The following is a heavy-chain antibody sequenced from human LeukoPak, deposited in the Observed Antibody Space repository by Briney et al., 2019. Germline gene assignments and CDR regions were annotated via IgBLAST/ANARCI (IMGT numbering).Heavy chain of an antibody. CDR1: GGSISSYY. V-gene: IGHV4-59*01. J-gene: IGHJ3*02. Sequence: SETLSLTCTVSGGSISSYYWSWIRQPPGKGLEWIGYIYYSGSTNYNPSLKSRVTISVDTSKNQFSLRLSSVTAADTAVYYCARTVAVAGTSAFDIWGQGTMVTVSS. CDR2: IYYSGST. D-gene: IGHD6-19*01. CDR3: ARTVAVAGTSAFDI.